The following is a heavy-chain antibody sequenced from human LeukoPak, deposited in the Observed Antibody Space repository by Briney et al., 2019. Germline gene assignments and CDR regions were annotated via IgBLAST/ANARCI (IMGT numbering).Heavy chain of an antibody. V-gene: IGHV4-30-2*01. CDR1: GGSISSGGYY. CDR3: ARDPYGSGSYLTGGDY. Sequence: SSETLSLTCTVSGGSISSGGYYWSWIRQPPGKGLEWIGYIYHSGSTYYNPSLKSRVTISVDRSKNQFSLKLSSVTAADTAVYYCARDPYGSGSYLTGGDYWGQGTLVTVSS. D-gene: IGHD3-10*01. CDR2: IYHSGST. J-gene: IGHJ4*02.